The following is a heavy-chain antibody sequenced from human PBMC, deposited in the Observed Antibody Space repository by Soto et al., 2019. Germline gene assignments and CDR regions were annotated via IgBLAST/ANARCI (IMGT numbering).Heavy chain of an antibody. CDR3: AKSRGDSWTTYFFDY. V-gene: IGHV3-23*01. D-gene: IGHD4-4*01. CDR1: GFTFSSYS. CDR2: ISGSGQTT. Sequence: PGGSLRLSCAASGFTFSSYSLSWLRQAPGKGLEWVSGISGSGQTTHYKDSVKGRFTISRDNFRNTLYLQVNSLRAEDKAIYFFAKSRGDSWTTYFFDYWGQGALVTVSS. J-gene: IGHJ4*02.